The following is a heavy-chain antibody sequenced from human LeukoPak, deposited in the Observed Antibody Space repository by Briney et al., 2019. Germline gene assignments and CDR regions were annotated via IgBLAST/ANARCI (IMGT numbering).Heavy chain of an antibody. CDR2: ISAYDGNT. CDR1: GYTFTSYG. J-gene: IGHJ6*02. CDR3: ARKYYDFWSGYPSPRSYGMDV. D-gene: IGHD3-3*01. Sequence: ASVKVSCKASGYTFTSYGISWVRQAPGQGLEWMGWISAYDGNTNYAQKFQGRVTMTRNTSISTAYMELSSLRSEDTAVYYCARKYYDFWSGYPSPRSYGMDVWGQGTTVTVSS. V-gene: IGHV1-18*01.